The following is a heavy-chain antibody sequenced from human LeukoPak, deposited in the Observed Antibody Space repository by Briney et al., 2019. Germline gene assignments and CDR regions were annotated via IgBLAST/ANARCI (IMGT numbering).Heavy chain of an antibody. CDR3: ARLTRLSTSPDRYYLDY. Sequence: SETLSLTCAVSGDSISSYYWSWIWQPPGKGLEWIGYIYTSGGTNYIPSLKGRVTISIGTSKNQFSLKLSSVTAADSAVYYCARLTRLSTSPDRYYLDYWGQGTLVTVSS. J-gene: IGHJ4*02. CDR2: IYTSGGT. D-gene: IGHD6-6*01. CDR1: GDSISSYY. V-gene: IGHV4-4*09.